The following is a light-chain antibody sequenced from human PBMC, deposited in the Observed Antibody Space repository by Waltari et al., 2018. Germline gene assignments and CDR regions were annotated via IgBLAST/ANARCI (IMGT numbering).Light chain of an antibody. J-gene: IGLJ3*02. Sequence: SALSQPASVSASPGQSITISCTGSSRDVGGSDLVAWYQQHPGKAPHLLIYEVDKRPSGVPDRFSGSKSGTSASLAISGLRSEDEADYYCAAWDDSLSGRVFGGGTKVTVL. CDR1: SRDVGGSDL. V-gene: IGLV2-11*01. CDR2: EVD. CDR3: AAWDDSLSGRV.